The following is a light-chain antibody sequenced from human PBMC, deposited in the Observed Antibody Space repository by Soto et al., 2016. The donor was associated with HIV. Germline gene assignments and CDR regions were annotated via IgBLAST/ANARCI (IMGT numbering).Light chain of an antibody. Sequence: DIQLTQSPSTLSAAVGDRVTITCRASQSVNDWLAWYQQKPGTPPSLLIYKVSTLESGVPSWFSGVGFGTDFTLTISTLQPDDFATYYCQQYHSYSQTFGQGTKVLIK. CDR1: QSVNDW. CDR3: QQYHSYSQT. CDR2: KVS. J-gene: IGKJ1*01. V-gene: IGKV1-5*03.